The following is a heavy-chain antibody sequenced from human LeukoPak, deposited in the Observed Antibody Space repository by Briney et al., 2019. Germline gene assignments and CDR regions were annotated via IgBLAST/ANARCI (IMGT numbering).Heavy chain of an antibody. D-gene: IGHD3-22*01. CDR3: ARDRRTYYYDSKGFDI. Sequence: GGSMRLSCAASGFTFSSYGMHWVRQAPGKGLEWVSYISSSGSTIYYADSVKGRFTISRDNAKNSLYLQMNSLRAEDTAVYYCARDRRTYYYDSKGFDIWGQGTMVTVSS. J-gene: IGHJ3*02. CDR2: ISSSGSTI. CDR1: GFTFSSYG. V-gene: IGHV3-48*04.